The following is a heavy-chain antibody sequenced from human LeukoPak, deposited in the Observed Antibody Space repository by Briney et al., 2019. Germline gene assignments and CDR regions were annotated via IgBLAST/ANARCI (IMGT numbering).Heavy chain of an antibody. CDR1: GYTFTGYY. V-gene: IGHV1-2*04. J-gene: IGHJ6*02. D-gene: IGHD3-22*01. CDR2: INPNSGGT. Sequence: ASVKVSCKASGYTFTGYYMHWVRQAPGQGLEWMGWINPNSGGTNYAQKFQGWVTMTRDTSISTAYMELSRLRSDDTAVYYCARGGIYDSSGYYPGSYYYGMDVWGQGTTVTVSS. CDR3: ARGGIYDSSGYYPGSYYYGMDV.